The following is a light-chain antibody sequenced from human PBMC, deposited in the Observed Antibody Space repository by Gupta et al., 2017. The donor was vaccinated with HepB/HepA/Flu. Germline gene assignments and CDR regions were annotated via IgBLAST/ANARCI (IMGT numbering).Light chain of an antibody. Sequence: DIQMTQSPSSLSASVGDRVTITGRASQSISSYLNWYQQKPGKAPKLLIYAASSLQSGVPSRFSGSGSGTDFTLTISSLQPKDFETYYCQQSYSTPPWTFGQGTKVEIK. J-gene: IGKJ1*01. CDR1: QSISSY. V-gene: IGKV1-39*01. CDR3: QQSYSTPPWT. CDR2: AAS.